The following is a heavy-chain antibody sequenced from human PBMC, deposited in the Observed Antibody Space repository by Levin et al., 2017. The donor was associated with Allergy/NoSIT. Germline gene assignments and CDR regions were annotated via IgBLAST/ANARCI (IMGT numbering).Heavy chain of an antibody. CDR2: ISSSGSTI. V-gene: IGHV3-48*03. Sequence: PGGSLRLSCAASGFTFSSYEMNWVRQAPGKGLEWVSYISSSGSTIYYADSVKGRFTISRDNAKNSLYLQMNSLRAEDTAVYYCARASPKTSAFDIWGQGTMVTVSS. CDR1: GFTFSSYE. CDR3: ARASPKTSAFDI. J-gene: IGHJ3*02.